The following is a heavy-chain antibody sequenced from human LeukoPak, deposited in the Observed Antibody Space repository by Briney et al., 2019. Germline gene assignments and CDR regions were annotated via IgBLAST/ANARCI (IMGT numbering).Heavy chain of an antibody. CDR1: GFTFSDYW. CDR3: ARVGAWELQRVFEN. CDR2: VGRDGSEK. V-gene: IGHV3-7*01. D-gene: IGHD1-26*01. Sequence: GGSLRLSCAASGFTFSDYWMTWVRQVPGKGLEWVANVGRDGSEKNYVDSVKGRFTISRDNAKKSLYLEMNSLRVEDTALYYCARVGAWELQRVFENWGQGTLVTVSS. J-gene: IGHJ4*02.